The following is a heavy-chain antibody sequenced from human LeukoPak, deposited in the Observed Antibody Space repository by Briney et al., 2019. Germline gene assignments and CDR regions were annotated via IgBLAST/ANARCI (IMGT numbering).Heavy chain of an antibody. CDR1: GFTFTPYG. CDR3: AKGGYYGSGELDY. D-gene: IGHD3-10*01. Sequence: GGSLRLSGAASGFTFTPYGMHWVRKAPGKGLEWVAFIRSDKTAKYYADSVKGRFTISRDNSKNTLYLQMNSLRAEDTAVYYCAKGGYYGSGELDYWGQGALVTVSS. CDR2: IRSDKTAK. J-gene: IGHJ4*02. V-gene: IGHV3-30*02.